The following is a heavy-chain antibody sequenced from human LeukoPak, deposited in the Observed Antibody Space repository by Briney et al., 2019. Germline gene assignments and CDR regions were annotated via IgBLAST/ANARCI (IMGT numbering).Heavy chain of an antibody. CDR1: GFTFSSYS. J-gene: IGHJ4*02. CDR2: ISSSSSYI. V-gene: IGHV3-21*04. Sequence: RGSLRLSCAASGFTFSSYSMNWVRQAPGKGLEWVSSISSSSSYIYYADSVKGRFTISRDNAKNSLYLQMNSLRAEDTALYYCARVVTTQSSGFDYWGQGTLVTVSS. D-gene: IGHD4-23*01. CDR3: ARVVTTQSSGFDY.